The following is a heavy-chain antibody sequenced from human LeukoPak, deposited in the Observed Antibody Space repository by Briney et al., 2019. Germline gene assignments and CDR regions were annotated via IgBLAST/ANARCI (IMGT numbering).Heavy chain of an antibody. CDR1: GYTFINYY. V-gene: IGHV1-46*01. D-gene: IGHD5-18*01. CDR2: INPSGGTT. J-gene: IGHJ4*02. Sequence: RASVKVSCKASGYTFINYYMHWVRQAPGQGFEWMGIINPSGGTTSYAQNFQGRVTMTRDTSTSTVYMELSSLRSEDTAVYYCAREIGPRQLHLWGSAFDYWGQGTLVTVSS. CDR3: AREIGPRQLHLWGSAFDY.